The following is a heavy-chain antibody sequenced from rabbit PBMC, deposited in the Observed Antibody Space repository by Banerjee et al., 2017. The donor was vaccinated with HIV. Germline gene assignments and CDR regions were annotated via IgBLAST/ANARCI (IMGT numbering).Heavy chain of an antibody. J-gene: IGHJ4*01. CDR3: ARDLAGVIGWNFDF. Sequence: LVQPEGSLTLTCTASGFTISSSYWICWVRQAPGKGLEWIGCIDTGSTGDTQYASWAKGPFTISKTSSTTVTLQMTSLTAADTATYFCARDLAGVIGWNFDFWGPGTLVTVS. D-gene: IGHD4-1*01. CDR1: GFTISSSYW. CDR2: IDTGSTGDT. V-gene: IGHV1S45*01.